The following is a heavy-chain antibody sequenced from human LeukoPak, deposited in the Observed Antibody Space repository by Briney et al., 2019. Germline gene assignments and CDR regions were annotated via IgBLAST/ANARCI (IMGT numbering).Heavy chain of an antibody. CDR1: GGSISPYY. CDR3: ARHEWFGSFDY. CDR2: IYSSGTI. J-gene: IGHJ4*02. D-gene: IGHD3-10*01. V-gene: IGHV4-4*07. Sequence: SDTLSLTCTVSGGSISPYYWSWIRQPAGKGLEWIGRIYSSGTITYNPSLKSRVTMSVDTSKNQFSLKLNSVTAADTAVYYCARHEWFGSFDYWGQGTLVTVSS.